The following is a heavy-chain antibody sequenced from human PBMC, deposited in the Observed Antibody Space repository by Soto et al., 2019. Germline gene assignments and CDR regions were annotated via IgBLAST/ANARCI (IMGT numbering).Heavy chain of an antibody. CDR3: ARGRKVRGVKPRGPSFDY. CDR2: INHSGST. D-gene: IGHD3-10*01. J-gene: IGHJ4*02. CDR1: GGSFSGYY. V-gene: IGHV4-34*01. Sequence: SETLSLTCAVYGGSFSGYYWSWIRQPPGKGLEWIGEINHSGSTNYNPSLKSRVTISVDTSKNQFSLKLSSVTAADTAVYYCARGRKVRGVKPRGPSFDYWGQGTLVTVSS.